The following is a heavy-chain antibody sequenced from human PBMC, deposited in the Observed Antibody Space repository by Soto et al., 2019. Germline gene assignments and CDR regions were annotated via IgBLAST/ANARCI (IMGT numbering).Heavy chain of an antibody. D-gene: IGHD2-21*02. CDR1: GGTFSSYA. CDR3: ARAQGRKTYCGVDCYSGGFDY. Sequence: QVQLVQSGAEVKKPGSSVKVSCKASGGTFSSYAISWVRQAPGQGLEWMGGIIPIFGTANYAQKFQGRVTLSSTKSATTAYMELNSQRSEYTAVYYCARAQGRKTYCGVDCYSGGFDYWGQGTLVTVSS. CDR2: IIPIFGTA. J-gene: IGHJ4*02. V-gene: IGHV1-69*06.